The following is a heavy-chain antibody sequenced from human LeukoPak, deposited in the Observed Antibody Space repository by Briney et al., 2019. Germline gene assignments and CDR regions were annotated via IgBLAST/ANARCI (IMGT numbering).Heavy chain of an antibody. D-gene: IGHD3-10*01. CDR2: ISGSGDST. J-gene: IGHJ4*02. CDR3: AKDRGIISDY. CDR1: GFTFSGYS. V-gene: IGHV3-23*01. Sequence: GGSLRLSCVVSGFTFSGYSMSWVRQAPGKGLEWVSAISGSGDSTYYADSVKGRFTISRDNSKNTLYLQMNSLRVEDTAVYYCAKDRGIISDYWGQGTLVTVSS.